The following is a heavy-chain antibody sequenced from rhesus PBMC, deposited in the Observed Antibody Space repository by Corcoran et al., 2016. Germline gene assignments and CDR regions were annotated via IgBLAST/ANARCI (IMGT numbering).Heavy chain of an antibody. Sequence: EVQLVQSGAEVKRPGESLKISCKTSVYRFTSYWISWVRQMSGKGLEWVGAIDPSDSNTSYSPSFQGQVTISADKSISTAYLQWSSLKASDTATYYCAKGAAAALHFDYWGQGVLVTVSS. CDR1: VYRFTSYW. D-gene: IGHD6-25*01. V-gene: IGHV5-20*02. J-gene: IGHJ4*01. CDR3: AKGAAAALHFDY. CDR2: IDPSDSNT.